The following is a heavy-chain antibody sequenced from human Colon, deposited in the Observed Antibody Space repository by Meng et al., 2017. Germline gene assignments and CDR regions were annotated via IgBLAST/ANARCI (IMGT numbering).Heavy chain of an antibody. V-gene: IGHV1-46*01. CDR1: GYIFTSYY. J-gene: IGHJ5*02. Sequence: ASVKVSCKASGYIFTSYYIHWVRQAPGQGLEWMGIINPSAGTTYFAQKFQDRVTITRDTSTSTVYMEVSSLKSEDTAVYYCARDGLAAAADKNWFDPWGQGTLVTVSS. CDR3: ARDGLAAAADKNWFDP. CDR2: INPSAGTT. D-gene: IGHD6-13*01.